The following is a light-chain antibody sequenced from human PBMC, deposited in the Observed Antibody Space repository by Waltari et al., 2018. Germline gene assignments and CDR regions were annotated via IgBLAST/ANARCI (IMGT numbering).Light chain of an antibody. J-gene: IGLJ1*01. CDR3: CSYAGGSYV. CDR2: HVT. Sequence: QSALPQPRPVSGSPGQSVTIPCTGTSSDIGGYDYVSWYPHHPGKAPNPFIYHVTKRPSGVPDRFSGSRSGTTASLTISGLQPEDEADYYCCSYAGGSYVFGTGTKVTVL. V-gene: IGLV2-11*01. CDR1: SSDIGGYDY.